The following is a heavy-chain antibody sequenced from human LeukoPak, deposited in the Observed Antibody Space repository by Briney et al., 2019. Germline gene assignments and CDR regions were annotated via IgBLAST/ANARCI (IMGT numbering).Heavy chain of an antibody. CDR1: GFTFSSYA. J-gene: IGHJ3*02. D-gene: IGHD3-22*01. CDR3: ARENIGYYYDHDAFDI. V-gene: IGHV3-30*04. CDR2: ISYDGSNK. Sequence: GGSLRLSCAASGFTFSSYAMHWVRQAPGKGLGWVAVISYDGSNKYYADSVKGRFTISRDNSKNTLYLQMNSLRAEDTAVYYCARENIGYYYDHDAFDIWGQGTMVTVSS.